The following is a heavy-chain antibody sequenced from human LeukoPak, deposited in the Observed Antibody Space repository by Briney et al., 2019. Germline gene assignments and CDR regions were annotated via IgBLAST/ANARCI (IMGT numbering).Heavy chain of an antibody. V-gene: IGHV4-38-2*02. CDR2: FYHGGST. Sequence: SETLSLTCTVSGYSISTGYYWDWIRQPPGKGLEWIGTFYHGGSTYYNPSLKSRVTISVDTSKNQFSLNLTSVTAADTAVYYCARYDVWGSYRAFDYWGQGTLVTVSS. CDR3: ARYDVWGSYRAFDY. CDR1: GYSISTGYY. J-gene: IGHJ4*02. D-gene: IGHD3-16*02.